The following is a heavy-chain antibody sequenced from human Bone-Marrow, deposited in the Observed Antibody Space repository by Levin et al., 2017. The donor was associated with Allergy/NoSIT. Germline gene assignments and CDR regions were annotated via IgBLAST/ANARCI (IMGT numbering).Heavy chain of an antibody. CDR3: VATRLGSVFDY. Sequence: SCVVSGFTFSDHLMDWVRQTPGKGLEWIGRSRSRVSSYTTEYAASVRGRFTVSRDFSNNSFYLQMSSLKTEDMALYYCVATRLGSVFDYWGQGTLVTVSS. CDR2: SRSRVSSYTT. J-gene: IGHJ4*02. V-gene: IGHV3-72*01. CDR1: GFTFSDHL. D-gene: IGHD1-26*01.